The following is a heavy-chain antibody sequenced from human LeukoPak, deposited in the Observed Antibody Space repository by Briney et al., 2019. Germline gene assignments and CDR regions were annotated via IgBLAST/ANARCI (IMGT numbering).Heavy chain of an antibody. CDR3: ARRKEAAGRRGMYV. V-gene: IGHV4-59*04. D-gene: IGHD6-13*01. CDR2: IYYSGST. CDR1: GGSISSYY. J-gene: IGHJ6*02. Sequence: SETLSLTFTVSGGSISSYYWSWIRQPPGKGLEWIGYIYYSGSTYYNPSLKSRVTISVDTSKNQFSLKLSSVTAADTAVYYCARRKEAAGRRGMYVWRQGTTVTVSS.